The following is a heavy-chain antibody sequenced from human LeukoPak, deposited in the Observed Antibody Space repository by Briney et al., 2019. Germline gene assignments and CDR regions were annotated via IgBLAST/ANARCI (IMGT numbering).Heavy chain of an antibody. CDR3: AKDPRPVVVVAASWFDP. D-gene: IGHD2-15*01. J-gene: IGHJ5*02. CDR2: ISGSGGST. CDR1: GFTFSSYA. Sequence: GGSLRLSCAASGFTFSSYAMSWIRQAPGKGLEWVSAISGSGGSTYYADSVKGRFTISRDNSKNTLYLQMNSLRAEDTAVYYCAKDPRPVVVVAASWFDPWGQGALVTVPS. V-gene: IGHV3-23*01.